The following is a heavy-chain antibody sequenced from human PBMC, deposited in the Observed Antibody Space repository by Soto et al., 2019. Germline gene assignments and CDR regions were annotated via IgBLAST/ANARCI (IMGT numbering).Heavy chain of an antibody. CDR2: THYSGNT. CDR1: GGSISTYY. V-gene: IGHV4-59*13. D-gene: IGHD4-17*01. Sequence: QVQLQESGPGLVKPSETLSLTCTVSGGSISTYYWAWIRKPPGRELEWIGYTHYSGNTNYHPSLKSRVTISLDTSRNQFSLKLSSVTAADTAIYYCARHTVTIRAGFDYWGQGALVTVSS. CDR3: ARHTVTIRAGFDY. J-gene: IGHJ4*02.